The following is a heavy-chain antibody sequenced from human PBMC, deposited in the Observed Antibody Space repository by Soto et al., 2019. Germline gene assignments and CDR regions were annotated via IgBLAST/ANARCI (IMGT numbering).Heavy chain of an antibody. CDR3: ATGAFSSSWYDVSYGMDV. J-gene: IGHJ6*02. CDR1: GDTLTELS. CDR2: FDPEDGET. Sequence: ASVKVSCKVSGDTLTELSMHWVRQAPGKGLEWLGGFDPEDGETIYAQKFQGRVTMTEDTPTDTAYMELSSLRSEDTAVYYCATGAFSSSWYDVSYGMDVWGQGTTVTVSS. V-gene: IGHV1-24*01. D-gene: IGHD6-13*01.